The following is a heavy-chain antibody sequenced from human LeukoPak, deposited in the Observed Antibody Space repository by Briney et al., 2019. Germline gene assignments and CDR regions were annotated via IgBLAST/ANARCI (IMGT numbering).Heavy chain of an antibody. CDR1: GYTLTELS. Sequence: ASVKVSCTVSGYTLTELSMHWVRQAPGKGLEWMGGFDPEDGETIYAQKFQGRVTMTEDTSTDTAYMELSSLRSEDTAVYYCATVGRLYCSSTSCYRPAPFDPWGQGTLVTVSS. CDR2: FDPEDGET. J-gene: IGHJ5*02. V-gene: IGHV1-24*01. D-gene: IGHD2-2*01. CDR3: ATVGRLYCSSTSCYRPAPFDP.